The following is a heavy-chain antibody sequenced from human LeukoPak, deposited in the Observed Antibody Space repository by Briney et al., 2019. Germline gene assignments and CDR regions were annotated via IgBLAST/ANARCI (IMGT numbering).Heavy chain of an antibody. D-gene: IGHD6-13*01. V-gene: IGHV4-38-2*02. CDR2: IYHFGDT. J-gene: IGHJ1*01. CDR3: ARIDKTQRLVLGVEQ. CDR1: GYSLTDGYY. Sequence: PSETLSLTCTVSGYSLTDGYYWGWIRQPPGKGLEWIGHIYHFGDTFYNPSLNTRVTLSVDTSQNQISLTLTSLTAADTAAYYCARIDKTQRLVLGVEQWGQGTLVTVSS.